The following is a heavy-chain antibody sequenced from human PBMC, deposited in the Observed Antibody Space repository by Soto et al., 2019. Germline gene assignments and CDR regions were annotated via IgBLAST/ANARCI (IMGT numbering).Heavy chain of an antibody. J-gene: IGHJ4*02. CDR2: IYYSGST. CDR3: ERLRTGNCSGGSCYSWAFDY. D-gene: IGHD2-15*01. Sequence: QVQLQESGPGLVKPSQTLSLTCTVSGGSISSGGYYWSWIRQHPGKGLEWIGYIYYSGSTYYNPSLKSRVSISVDTSKNPFSLKLSSVTAGDTAVYYCERLRTGNCSGGSCYSWAFDYWGQGTLVTVSS. V-gene: IGHV4-31*03. CDR1: GGSISSGGYY.